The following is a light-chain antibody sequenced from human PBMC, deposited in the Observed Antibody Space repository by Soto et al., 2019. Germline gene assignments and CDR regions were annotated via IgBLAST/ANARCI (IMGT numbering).Light chain of an antibody. Sequence: DIQMTQSPSTLSASVGDRVTITCRASQSISIWLAWYQQKPGKAPKLLIFNASTLKSGIPSRFSGSGSGTEFTLTINGLQPDEFASYYCQQYNGYSTWTFGQGTKVDIK. CDR3: QQYNGYSTWT. J-gene: IGKJ1*01. CDR1: QSISIW. V-gene: IGKV1-5*01. CDR2: NAS.